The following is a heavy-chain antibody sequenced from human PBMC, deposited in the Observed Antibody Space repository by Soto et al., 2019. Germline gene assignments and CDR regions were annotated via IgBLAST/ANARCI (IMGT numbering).Heavy chain of an antibody. CDR2: ISTYNGDT. CDR3: ARAGAAPYYYYGMDV. D-gene: IGHD2-15*01. CDR1: GYTFSTSG. V-gene: IGHV1-18*01. J-gene: IGHJ6*02. Sequence: QVQLVQSGAEVRKPGASVKVSCKASGYTFSTSGMSWLRQAPGQGLEWMGGISTYNGDTNDAPKFQDRVTMTSDTSTSTVYMELRSLRSDDTAVYYCARAGAAPYYYYGMDVWGQGPRVTVSS.